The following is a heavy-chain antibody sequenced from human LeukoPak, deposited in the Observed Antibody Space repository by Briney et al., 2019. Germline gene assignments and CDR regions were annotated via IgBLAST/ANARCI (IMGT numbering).Heavy chain of an antibody. CDR1: GGSISSSSYY. CDR2: IYYSGST. CDR3: ARRVYYYGSGSYSYYFDY. Sequence: SETLSLTCTVSGGSISSSSYYWGWIRQPPGKGLEWIGSIYYSGSTYYNQSLKSRVTISVDTSKNQFSLKLSSVTAADTAVYYCARRVYYYGSGSYSYYFDYWGQGTLVTVSS. D-gene: IGHD3-10*01. J-gene: IGHJ4*02. V-gene: IGHV4-39*01.